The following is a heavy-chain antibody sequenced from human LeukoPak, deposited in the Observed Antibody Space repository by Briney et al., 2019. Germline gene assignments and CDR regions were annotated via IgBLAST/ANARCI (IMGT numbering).Heavy chain of an antibody. CDR2: IYHSGST. Sequence: PSETLSLTCAVSGYSISSGYYWGWIRQPPGKGVEWIGSIYHSGSTYYNPSLKSRVTISVDTSKNQFSLKLSSVTAADTAVYYCARRYDFWSGYYHGWGQGTLVTVSS. D-gene: IGHD3-3*01. CDR1: GYSISSGYY. V-gene: IGHV4-38-2*01. CDR3: ARRYDFWSGYYHG. J-gene: IGHJ4*02.